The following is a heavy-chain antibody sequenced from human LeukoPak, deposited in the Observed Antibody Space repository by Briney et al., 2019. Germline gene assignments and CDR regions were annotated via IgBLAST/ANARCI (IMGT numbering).Heavy chain of an antibody. D-gene: IGHD3-10*01. Sequence: SETLSLTCTVSGGSISSGSYYWGWIRQPPGKGLEWIGSIYYSGTTYYNPSLKSRVTISVDTSKNQFSLKLSSVTAADTAVYYCARRERNYYGSGSPDYWGQGTLVTVSS. V-gene: IGHV4-39*01. J-gene: IGHJ4*02. CDR3: ARRERNYYGSGSPDY. CDR2: IYYSGTT. CDR1: GGSISSGSYY.